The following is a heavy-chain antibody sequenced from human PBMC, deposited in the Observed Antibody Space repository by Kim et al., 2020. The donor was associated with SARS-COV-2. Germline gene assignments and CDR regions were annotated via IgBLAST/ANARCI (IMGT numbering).Heavy chain of an antibody. Sequence: PSRQSRVTISVDSSKTQFSLRLSSVTAADTAVYYCARHDYRDYSPNWFDPWGQGTLVTVSS. D-gene: IGHD4-17*01. CDR3: ARHDYRDYSPNWFDP. V-gene: IGHV4-39*01. J-gene: IGHJ5*02.